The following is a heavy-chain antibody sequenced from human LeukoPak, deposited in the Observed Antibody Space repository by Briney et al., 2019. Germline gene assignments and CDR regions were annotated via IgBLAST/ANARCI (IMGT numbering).Heavy chain of an antibody. Sequence: SQTLSLTCAISGDSVSSNSAAWNWIRQSPSRGLEWLGRTYRRSKWYNDYAVPVKSRITINADTSKNLFSLQLTSMTPEDTAVYYCASREFDFWGRGTLVTASS. D-gene: IGHD3-10*01. V-gene: IGHV6-1*01. CDR1: GDSVSSNSAA. CDR3: ASREFDF. J-gene: IGHJ2*01. CDR2: TYRRSKWYN.